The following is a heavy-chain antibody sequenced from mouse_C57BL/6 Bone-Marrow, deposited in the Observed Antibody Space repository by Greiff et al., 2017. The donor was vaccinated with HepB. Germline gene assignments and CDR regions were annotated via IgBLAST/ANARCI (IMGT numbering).Heavy chain of an antibody. V-gene: IGHV5-6*02. CDR2: ISSGGSYT. Sequence: EVMLVESGGDLVKPGGSLKLSCAASGFTFSSYGMSWVRQTPDKRLEWVATISSGGSYTYYPDSVKGRFTISRDNAKNTLYLQMSSLKSEDTAMYYCARRGQLRMDYWGQGTSVTVSS. J-gene: IGHJ4*01. CDR1: GFTFSSYG. CDR3: ARRGQLRMDY. D-gene: IGHD3-2*02.